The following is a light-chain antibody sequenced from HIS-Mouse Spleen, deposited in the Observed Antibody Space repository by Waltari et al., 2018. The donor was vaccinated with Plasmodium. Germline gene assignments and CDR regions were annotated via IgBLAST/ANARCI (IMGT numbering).Light chain of an antibody. CDR3: QQYYSYLLT. Sequence: AIRMTQSPSSFSASTGDRVPITCRASQGISSYLAWYQQKPGKAPKLLIYAASTLQSGVPSRFSGIGSGTDFTLTISYLQSEDFATYYCQQYYSYLLTFGGGTKVEIK. CDR2: AAS. V-gene: IGKV1-8*01. CDR1: QGISSY. J-gene: IGKJ4*01.